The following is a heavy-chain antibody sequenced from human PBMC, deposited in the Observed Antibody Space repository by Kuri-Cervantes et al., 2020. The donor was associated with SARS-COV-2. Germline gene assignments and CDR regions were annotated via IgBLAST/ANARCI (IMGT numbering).Heavy chain of an antibody. CDR3: AKVTTVTLTDFDY. CDR1: GFTFSYYG. CDR2: VRRDGSNY. J-gene: IGHJ4*02. D-gene: IGHD4-17*01. Sequence: GESLKISCAASGFTFSYYGMHWVRQAPGKGLEWVGFVRRDGSNYYYADSVKGRFTISRDNSKNSLYLEMNSLRPEDTALYYCAKVTTVTLTDFDYWGQGTLVTVSS. V-gene: IGHV3-30*02.